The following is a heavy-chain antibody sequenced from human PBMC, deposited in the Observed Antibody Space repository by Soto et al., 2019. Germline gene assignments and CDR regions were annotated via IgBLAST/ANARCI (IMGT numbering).Heavy chain of an antibody. CDR2: IYYSGST. Sequence: SETLSLTCTVSGGSISSGGYYWSWIRQHPGKGLEWIGYIYYSGSTYYNPSLKSRVTISVDTSKNQFSLKLGSVTAADTAVYYCARDPAYYDILTGNYYYYGMDVWGQGTTVTVSS. CDR1: GGSISSGGYY. J-gene: IGHJ6*02. CDR3: ARDPAYYDILTGNYYYYGMDV. D-gene: IGHD3-9*01. V-gene: IGHV4-30-4*08.